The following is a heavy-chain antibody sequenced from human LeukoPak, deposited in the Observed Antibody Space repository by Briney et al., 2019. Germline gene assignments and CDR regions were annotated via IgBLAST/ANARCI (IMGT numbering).Heavy chain of an antibody. D-gene: IGHD6-13*01. J-gene: IGHJ5*02. Sequence: GGSLRLSCAASGFTFDDYAMHWVRHAPGKGLEWVSLISGDGGSTYYADSVKGRLTISRDNSKNSLYLQMNSLRTEDTALYYCAKGGVAATVYNWFDPWGQGTLVTVSS. CDR3: AKGGVAATVYNWFDP. CDR2: ISGDGGST. CDR1: GFTFDDYA. V-gene: IGHV3-43*02.